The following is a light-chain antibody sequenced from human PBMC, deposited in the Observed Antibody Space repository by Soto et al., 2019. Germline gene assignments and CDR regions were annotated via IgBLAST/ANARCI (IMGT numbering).Light chain of an antibody. CDR3: QQRSNWPPWT. J-gene: IGKJ1*01. CDR1: QSFSSY. V-gene: IGKV3-11*01. Sequence: EIVLTQSPATLSLSPGERATLSCRASQSFSSYLALYQQKPGQAPRLLIYDASNRATGIPARFSGSGSGTDFTLTISSLEPEDFAVYYCQQRSNWPPWTFGQGTKVDI. CDR2: DAS.